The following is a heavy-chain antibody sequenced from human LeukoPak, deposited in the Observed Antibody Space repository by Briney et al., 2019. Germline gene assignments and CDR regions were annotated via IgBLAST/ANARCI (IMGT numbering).Heavy chain of an antibody. CDR3: ARVNCGGDCYSDRGAFDI. CDR2: IIPIFGTA. V-gene: IGHV1-69*13. Sequence: ASVKVSCKASGHTFIRSYMHWVRQAPGQGLEWMGGIIPIFGTANYAQKFQGRVTITADESTSTAYMELSSVRSKDTAVYYCARVNCGGDCYSDRGAFDIWGQGTMVTVSS. J-gene: IGHJ3*02. D-gene: IGHD2-21*02. CDR1: GHTFIRSY.